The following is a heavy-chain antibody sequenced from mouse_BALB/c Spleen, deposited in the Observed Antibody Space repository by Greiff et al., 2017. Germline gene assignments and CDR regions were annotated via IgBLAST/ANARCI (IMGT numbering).Heavy chain of an antibody. CDR2: INPSTGYT. Sequence: QVQLKQSGAELAKPGASVKMSCKASGYTFTSYWMHWVKQRPGQGLEWIGYINPSTGYTEYNQKFKDKATLTADKSSSTAYMQLSSLTSEDSAVYYCARGLAYFDYWGQGTTLTVSS. D-gene: IGHD4-1*01. J-gene: IGHJ2*01. CDR3: ARGLAYFDY. CDR1: GYTFTSYW. V-gene: IGHV1-7*01.